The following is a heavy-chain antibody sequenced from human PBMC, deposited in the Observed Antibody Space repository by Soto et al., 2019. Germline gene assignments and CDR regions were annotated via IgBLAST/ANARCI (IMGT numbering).Heavy chain of an antibody. Sequence: ASVKVSCKVSGYTLTELSMHWVRQAPGKGLEWMGGFDPEDGETIYAQKFRGRVTMTEDTSTDTAYMELSSLRSEDTAVYYCATVLRYFDRSPYFDYWGQGTLVTVSS. J-gene: IGHJ4*02. V-gene: IGHV1-24*01. CDR3: ATVLRYFDRSPYFDY. CDR1: GYTLTELS. CDR2: FDPEDGET. D-gene: IGHD3-9*01.